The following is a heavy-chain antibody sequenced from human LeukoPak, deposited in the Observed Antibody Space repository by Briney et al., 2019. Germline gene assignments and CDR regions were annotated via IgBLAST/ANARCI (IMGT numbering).Heavy chain of an antibody. CDR3: ARDDYGDYGAFDI. V-gene: IGHV4-30-4*01. CDR2: IYYSEST. J-gene: IGHJ3*02. Sequence: SETLSLTCTVSGGSISSGDYYWSWIRQPPGKGLEWIGYIYYSESTYYNPSLKSRVTISVDTSKNQFSLKLSSVTAADTAVYYCARDDYGDYGAFDIWGQGTMVTVSS. D-gene: IGHD4-17*01. CDR1: GGSISSGDYY.